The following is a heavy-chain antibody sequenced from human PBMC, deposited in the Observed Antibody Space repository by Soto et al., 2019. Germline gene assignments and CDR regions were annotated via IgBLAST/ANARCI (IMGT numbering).Heavy chain of an antibody. CDR2: ISGGGDTT. CDR3: AKGPCGLVSLTPRVDC. D-gene: IGHD2-21*01. Sequence: EVQLLESGGGVVQPGGSLRLSCEASGFTLNNYAMTWVRQAPGKGLEWVSAISGGGDTTSYAASVEGRFTVSRDGSKNTLYLQSGSLRAEDAALGYRAKGPCGLVSLTPRVDCWGQGTLVTVSS. V-gene: IGHV3-23*01. CDR1: GFTLNNYA. J-gene: IGHJ4*02.